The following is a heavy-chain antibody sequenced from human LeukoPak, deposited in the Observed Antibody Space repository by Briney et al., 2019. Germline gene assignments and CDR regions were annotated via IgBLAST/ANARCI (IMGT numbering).Heavy chain of an antibody. Sequence: GESLRISCKGSGYSFTYYRITWVRQMPGKGLEWIGGIDPSDSYVNNSPSFQGHVTISVDKSITTTYLQWSSLKASDTAIYYCARLKYGTSSGYYDYWGQGTLVTVSS. CDR3: ARLKYGTSSGYYDY. CDR2: IDPSDSYV. D-gene: IGHD2-2*01. J-gene: IGHJ4*02. V-gene: IGHV5-10-1*01. CDR1: GYSFTYYR.